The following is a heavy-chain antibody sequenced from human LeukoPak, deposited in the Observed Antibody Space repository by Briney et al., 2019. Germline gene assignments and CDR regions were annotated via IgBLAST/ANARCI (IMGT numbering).Heavy chain of an antibody. CDR1: GGSISSSSYY. CDR2: IYYSGST. CDR3: ARGDGYKIRAFDY. D-gene: IGHD5-24*01. J-gene: IGHJ4*02. Sequence: PSETLSLTCTVSGGSISSSSYYWGWIRQPPGKGLEWIGSIYYSGSTYYNPSLKSRVTISVDTSKNQFSLKLSSVTAADTAVYYCARGDGYKIRAFDYWGQGTLVTVSP. V-gene: IGHV4-39*07.